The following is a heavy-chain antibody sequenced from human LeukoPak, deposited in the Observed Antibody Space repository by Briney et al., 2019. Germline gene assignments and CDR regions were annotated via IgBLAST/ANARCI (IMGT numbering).Heavy chain of an antibody. Sequence: GGSLRLSCAASGFTVSSNYMNWVRQAPGKGLEWVSVIYDGGSTDYADSVKGRFTISRDNSKNMLYLQMNSLRAEDTAVYYCATMVRGVSAYAPLDYWGQGTLVTVSS. J-gene: IGHJ4*02. CDR2: IYDGGST. V-gene: IGHV3-66*01. D-gene: IGHD3-10*01. CDR1: GFTVSSNY. CDR3: ATMVRGVSAYAPLDY.